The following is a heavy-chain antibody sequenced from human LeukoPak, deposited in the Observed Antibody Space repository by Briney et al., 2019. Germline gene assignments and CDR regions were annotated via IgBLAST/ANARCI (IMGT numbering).Heavy chain of an antibody. V-gene: IGHV3-30*02. CDR1: GFTFSSYG. Sequence: GGSLRLSCAASGFTFSSYGMHWVRQAPGKGLEWVAFIRYDGSNKYYADSVKGRFTISRDNSKNTLYLQMNSLRAEDTAVYYCAKDGRYCSSTGCYLYYYYYYYMDVWGKGTTVTVSS. J-gene: IGHJ6*03. CDR3: AKDGRYCSSTGCYLYYYYYYYMDV. CDR2: IRYDGSNK. D-gene: IGHD2-2*01.